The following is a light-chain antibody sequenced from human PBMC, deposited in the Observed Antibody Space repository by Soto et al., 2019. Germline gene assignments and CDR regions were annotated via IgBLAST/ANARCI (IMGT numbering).Light chain of an antibody. CDR1: QSVSSS. CDR3: QQYYNWAPWT. CDR2: GAS. V-gene: IGKV3-15*01. Sequence: ETVMTQSPATLSVSPGERATLSCRASQSVSSSLAWYQQKPGQAPRLLIYGASTRATGIPARFSGSGSGTEFTLTISSPQSEDVAVYYCQQYYNWAPWTFGQGTTVEIK. J-gene: IGKJ1*01.